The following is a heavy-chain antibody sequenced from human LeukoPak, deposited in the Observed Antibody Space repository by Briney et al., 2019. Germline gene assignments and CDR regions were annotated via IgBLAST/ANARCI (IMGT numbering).Heavy chain of an antibody. CDR2: MNPNSGKT. Sequence: GASVKVSCKASGYTFTNYDINWVGQATGQGGEGMGWMNPNSGKTGYAQKFQGRPTMTSNTSISTAYMELSSLRSEDTAVYYCARKMSEGYCSSTSCFFRANYGMDVWGKGTTVTVSS. D-gene: IGHD2-2*01. J-gene: IGHJ6*04. CDR1: GYTFTNYD. V-gene: IGHV1-8*01. CDR3: ARKMSEGYCSSTSCFFRANYGMDV.